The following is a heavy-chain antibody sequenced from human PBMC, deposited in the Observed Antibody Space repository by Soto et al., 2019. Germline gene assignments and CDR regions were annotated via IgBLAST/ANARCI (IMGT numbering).Heavy chain of an antibody. Sequence: GGSLRLSGAASGFTFSSYAMHWVRQAPGKGLELVAVISYDGSNKYYADSVKGRFTISRDNSKNTLYLQMNSLRAEDTAVYYCARDKGAAPFLRLYYYYYGMDVWGQGTTVTVSS. CDR3: ARDKGAAPFLRLYYYYYGMDV. J-gene: IGHJ6*02. D-gene: IGHD6-6*01. V-gene: IGHV3-30-3*01. CDR1: GFTFSSYA. CDR2: ISYDGSNK.